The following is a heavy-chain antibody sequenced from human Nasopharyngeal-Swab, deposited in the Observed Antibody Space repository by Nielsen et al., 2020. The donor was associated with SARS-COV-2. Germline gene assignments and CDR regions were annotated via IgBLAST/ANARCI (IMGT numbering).Heavy chain of an antibody. V-gene: IGHV3-30*04. CDR3: ARDLFHSSSWYEDY. Sequence: GESLKISCAASGFTFSSYAMHWVRQAPGKGLEWVAVISYDGSNKYYADSVKGRFTISRDNSKHTLYLQMNSLRAEDTAVYYCARDLFHSSSWYEDYWGQGTLVTVSS. CDR1: GFTFSSYA. J-gene: IGHJ4*02. D-gene: IGHD6-13*01. CDR2: ISYDGSNK.